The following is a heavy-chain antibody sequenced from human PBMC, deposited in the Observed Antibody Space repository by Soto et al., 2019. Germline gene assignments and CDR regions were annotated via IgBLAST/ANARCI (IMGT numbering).Heavy chain of an antibody. CDR2: IYNSGST. Sequence: SETLSLTCTVSGGSINSGAYSSWTWIRQQSGKGLEWIGYIYNSGSTYYNPSLKSRVTMSLDTSKNQFSLKLSSVTAADTAVYFCARGDRHHWYDSCGQGTLVTVSS. V-gene: IGHV4-31*03. J-gene: IGHJ5*01. CDR3: ARGDRHHWYDS. CDR1: GGSINSGAYSS. D-gene: IGHD1-26*01.